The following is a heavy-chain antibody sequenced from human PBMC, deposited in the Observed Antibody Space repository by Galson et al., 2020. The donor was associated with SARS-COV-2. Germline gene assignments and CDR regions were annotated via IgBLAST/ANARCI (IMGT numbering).Heavy chain of an antibody. D-gene: IGHD6-19*01. V-gene: IGHV3-23*01. CDR3: AKDLYPIIAVAGGPLDY. CDR2: ISGSGGST. CDR1: GFTFSSYA. Sequence: GGSLRLSCAASGFTFSSYAMSWVRQAPGKGLEWVSAISGSGGSTYYADSVKGRFTISRDNSKNTLYLQMNSLRAEDTAVYYCAKDLYPIIAVAGGPLDYWGQGTLVTVSS. J-gene: IGHJ4*02.